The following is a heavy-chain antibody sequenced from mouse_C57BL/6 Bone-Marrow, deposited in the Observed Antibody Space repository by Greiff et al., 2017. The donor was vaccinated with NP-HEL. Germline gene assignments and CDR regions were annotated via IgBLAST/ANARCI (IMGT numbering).Heavy chain of an antibody. CDR3: ARYYDGSSYVANWYFDV. J-gene: IGHJ1*03. D-gene: IGHD1-1*01. CDR2: INPNNGGT. V-gene: IGHV1-26*01. CDR1: GYTFTDYY. Sequence: VQLQQSGPELVKPGASVKISCKASGYTFTDYYMNWVKQSHGKSLEWIGDINPNNGGTSYNQKFKGKATLTVDKSSSTAYMELRSLTSEDSAVYYCARYYDGSSYVANWYFDVWGTGTTVTVSS.